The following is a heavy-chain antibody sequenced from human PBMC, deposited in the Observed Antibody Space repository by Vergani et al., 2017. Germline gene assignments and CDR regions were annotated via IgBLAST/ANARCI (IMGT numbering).Heavy chain of an antibody. CDR3: ARSRPYCTSGSCPAI. CDR2: INYSGST. V-gene: IGHV4-39*07. D-gene: IGHD2-15*01. J-gene: IGHJ4*02. Sequence: QAQLQESGPRLVKPSQTLSLTCSFSGGSISSSGYYWDWIRQSPGKGLEWIGSINYSGSTHYNPSLKSRVSISVDTSKSQFSLKLNSVTVADTAVYYCARSRPYCTSGSCPAIWGQGTLVTVSS. CDR1: GGSISSSGYY.